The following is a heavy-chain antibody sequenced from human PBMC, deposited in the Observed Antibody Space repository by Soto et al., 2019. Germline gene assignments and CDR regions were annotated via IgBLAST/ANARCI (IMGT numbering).Heavy chain of an antibody. V-gene: IGHV1-18*04. Sequence: ASVKVSCKASGYTFTSYGISWVRQAPGQGLEWMGWISAYNGNTNYAQKLQGRVTMTTDTSTSTAYMELRSLRSDDTAVYYCARAPGGDRNLGNYYYYGMDVWGQGTTVTVSS. J-gene: IGHJ6*02. CDR2: ISAYNGNT. CDR1: GYTFTSYG. D-gene: IGHD2-21*02. CDR3: ARAPGGDRNLGNYYYYGMDV.